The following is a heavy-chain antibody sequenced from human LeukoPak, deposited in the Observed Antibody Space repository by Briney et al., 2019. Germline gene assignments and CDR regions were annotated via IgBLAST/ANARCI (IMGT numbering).Heavy chain of an antibody. CDR1: GFTFDDYA. D-gene: IGHD6-6*01. J-gene: IGHJ4*02. Sequence: GRSLRLSCAASGFTFDDYAMHWVRPAPGKGLEWVSGISWNSGSIGYADSVKGRFTISRDNAKNSLYLQMNSLRAEDTALYYCAKDIAAQDYYFDYWGQGTLVTVSS. CDR3: AKDIAAQDYYFDY. V-gene: IGHV3-9*01. CDR2: ISWNSGSI.